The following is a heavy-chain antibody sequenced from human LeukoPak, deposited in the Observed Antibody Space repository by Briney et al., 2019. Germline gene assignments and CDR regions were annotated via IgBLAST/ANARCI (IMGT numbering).Heavy chain of an antibody. J-gene: IGHJ6*02. Sequence: GGSLRLSCTASGFTFSNYAMTWVRQAPGKGLEWVSSISGTGGRTYSADSVKGRFTISRDNSKNTLYLQMKNLRVEHTAVYYCAKGLHGGVGYGVDVWGQGTTVSVSS. V-gene: IGHV3-23*01. CDR1: GFTFSNYA. CDR2: ISGTGGRT. CDR3: AKGLHGGVGYGVDV. D-gene: IGHD3-16*01.